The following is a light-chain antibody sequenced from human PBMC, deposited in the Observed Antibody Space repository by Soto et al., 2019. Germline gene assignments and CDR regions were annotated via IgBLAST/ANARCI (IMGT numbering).Light chain of an antibody. CDR3: CSYAGKSTGV. CDR1: SSDVGTYNL. Sequence: QSALTQPASVSGSPGQSITISCTGTSSDVGTYNLLSWYQQHPGKAPKLIIFEDNKRPSAVSHRFSGSKSGNTASLTISGLQVEDEAHYFCCSYAGKSTGVFGGGTKLTVL. V-gene: IGLV2-23*01. CDR2: EDN. J-gene: IGLJ3*02.